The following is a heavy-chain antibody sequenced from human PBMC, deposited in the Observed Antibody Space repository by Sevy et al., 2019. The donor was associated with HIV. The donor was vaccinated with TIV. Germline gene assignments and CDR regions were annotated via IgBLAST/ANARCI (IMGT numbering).Heavy chain of an antibody. V-gene: IGHV4-38-2*02. CDR1: GYSISSDYY. Sequence: SETLSLTCAVSGYSISSDYYWGWIRQPPGKGLEWIGSIYHSGYSYYNPSLKSRVTISVDTSKNQFSLKLSSVTAADTAVYYCARDIGTQVAGLYYFDYWGQRTLVTVSS. CDR2: IYHSGYS. J-gene: IGHJ4*02. CDR3: ARDIGTQVAGLYYFDY. D-gene: IGHD6-19*01.